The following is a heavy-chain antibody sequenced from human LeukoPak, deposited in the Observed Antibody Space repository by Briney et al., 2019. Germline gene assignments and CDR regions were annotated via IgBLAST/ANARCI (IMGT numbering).Heavy chain of an antibody. J-gene: IGHJ4*02. Sequence: GGSLRLSCAASGFTFSSYGMHWVRQAPGKGLEWVAVISYDRSNKYYADSVKGRFTISRDNSKNTLYLQMNSLRAEDTAVYYCAKDRYYDHTNHFDYWGQGTLVTVSS. V-gene: IGHV3-30*18. CDR2: ISYDRSNK. CDR1: GFTFSSYG. CDR3: AKDRYYDHTNHFDY. D-gene: IGHD3-22*01.